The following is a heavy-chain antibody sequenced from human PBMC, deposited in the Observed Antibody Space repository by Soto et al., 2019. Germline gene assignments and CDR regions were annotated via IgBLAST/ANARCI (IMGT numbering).Heavy chain of an antibody. CDR3: AKSNVLRYFDWLARDYYGMDV. CDR1: GFTFSSYA. Sequence: EVPLLESGGGLVQPGGSLRLSCAASGFTFSSYAMSWVRQAPGKGLEWVSAISGSGGSTYYADSVKGRFTISRDNSKNTLYLQMNSLRAEDTAVYYCAKSNVLRYFDWLARDYYGMDVWGQGTTVTVSS. CDR2: ISGSGGST. J-gene: IGHJ6*02. D-gene: IGHD3-9*01. V-gene: IGHV3-23*01.